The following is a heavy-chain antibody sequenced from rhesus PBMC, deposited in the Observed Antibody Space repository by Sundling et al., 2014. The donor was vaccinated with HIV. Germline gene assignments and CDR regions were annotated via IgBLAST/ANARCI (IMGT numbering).Heavy chain of an antibody. Sequence: QVQLQESGPGLVKPSETLSLTCVVSGGSISSGYYYWSWIRQPPGKGLEWIGYITYNGGTSYNPSLKSRVTISKDTSKNQFSLKLSSVTAADTAVYYCARVDTSPYYYGLDSWGQGVVVTVSS. V-gene: IGHV4-122*02. J-gene: IGHJ6*01. D-gene: IGHD5-12*01. CDR1: GGSISSGYYY. CDR3: ARVDTSPYYYGLDS. CDR2: ITYNGGT.